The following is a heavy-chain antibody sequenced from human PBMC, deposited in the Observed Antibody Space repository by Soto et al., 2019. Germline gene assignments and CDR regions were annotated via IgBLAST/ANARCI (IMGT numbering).Heavy chain of an antibody. D-gene: IGHD2-2*01. CDR3: ARDGRYCSSTSCYRYYYYYGMDV. CDR1: GGSISSGGYY. CDR2: IYYSGST. V-gene: IGHV4-31*03. Sequence: SETLSLTCTVSGGSISSGGYYWSWIRQHPGKGLEWIGYIYYSGSTYYNPSLKSRVTISVDTSKNQFSLKLSSVTSADTAVYYCARDGRYCSSTSCYRYYYYYGMDVWGQGTTVTVSS. J-gene: IGHJ6*02.